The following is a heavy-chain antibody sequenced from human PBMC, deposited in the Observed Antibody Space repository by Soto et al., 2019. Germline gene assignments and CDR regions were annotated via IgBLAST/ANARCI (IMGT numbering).Heavy chain of an antibody. D-gene: IGHD1-26*01. Sequence: EVQLVESGGGLVQPGGSLKLSCAASGFTFSGSAMHWVRQASGKGLEWVGRIRSKANSYATAYAASGKGRFTISRDDSKNTAYLQMNSLKTEDTAVYYCKGGSYYFDYWGQGTLVTVSS. V-gene: IGHV3-73*02. J-gene: IGHJ4*02. CDR1: GFTFSGSA. CDR3: KGGSYYFDY. CDR2: IRSKANSYAT.